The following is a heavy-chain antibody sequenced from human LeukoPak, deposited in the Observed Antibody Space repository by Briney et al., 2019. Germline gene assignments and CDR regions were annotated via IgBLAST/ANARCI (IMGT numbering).Heavy chain of an antibody. CDR2: IYYSGST. CDR1: GDSFSNVF. D-gene: IGHD4-23*01. CDR3: ARGANSAIGY. Sequence: PSETLSLTCTVSGDSFSNVFWSWIRQPPGKGLEWIGYIYYSGSTNYNPSLKSRVTISVDTSKNQFSLKLSSVTAADTAVYYCARGANSAIGYWGQGTLVTVSS. V-gene: IGHV4-59*01. J-gene: IGHJ4*02.